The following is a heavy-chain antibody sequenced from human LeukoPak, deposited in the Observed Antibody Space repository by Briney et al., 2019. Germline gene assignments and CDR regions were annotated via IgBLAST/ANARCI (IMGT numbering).Heavy chain of an antibody. D-gene: IGHD2-2*01. CDR2: ISMSSTYI. Sequence: GGSLTLSCAASGFAFSSYTMNWVRQAPGKGLEWVLSISMSSTYIYYADSVKGRFTISRDNAKNSLYLQMNSLRAEDTAVYYCARDRYCSSTSCYSFDYWGQGTLVTVSS. CDR1: GFAFSSYT. V-gene: IGHV3-21*01. CDR3: ARDRYCSSTSCYSFDY. J-gene: IGHJ4*02.